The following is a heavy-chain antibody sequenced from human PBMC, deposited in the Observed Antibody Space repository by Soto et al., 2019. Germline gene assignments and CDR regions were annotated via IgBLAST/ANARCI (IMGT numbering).Heavy chain of an antibody. CDR2: IYPGDSDT. J-gene: IGHJ4*02. CDR1: GYTFTNYW. CDR3: ARRSRESSAWDFDY. D-gene: IGHD3-22*01. V-gene: IGHV5-51*01. Sequence: GESLKISCKGSGYTFTNYWIGWVRQMPGKGLEWMGIIYPGDSDTRYSPSFQGQVTISADRSITTAYLQWSSLKVPDTAMYYCARRSRESSAWDFDYWGQGTLVTVS.